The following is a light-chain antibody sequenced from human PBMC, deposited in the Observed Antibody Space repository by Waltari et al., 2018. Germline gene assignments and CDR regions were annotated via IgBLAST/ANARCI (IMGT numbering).Light chain of an antibody. V-gene: IGLV2-14*01. CDR3: SSYSTISSPVQ. CDR1: SSDIGVDNY. J-gene: IGLJ2*01. CDR2: EVT. Sequence: HSALTQPASVSGSPGQSITISCTGTSSDIGVDNYVSWYQQYPGKAPKVIIYEVTKRPSGVSNRFSGSTSGNTASLTISGLQAEDEADYYCSSYSTISSPVQFGGGTTLTVL.